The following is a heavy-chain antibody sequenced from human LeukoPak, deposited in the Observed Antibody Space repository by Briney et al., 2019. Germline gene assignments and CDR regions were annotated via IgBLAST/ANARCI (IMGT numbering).Heavy chain of an antibody. CDR2: IGGDFTT. CDR3: ARDVVVVVASDSNFNY. Sequence: GGSLRLSCAASGFTFRNYAMTWVRQAPGKGLEWISSIGGDFTTHYADSVRGRFTISRDNTRNSLYLQMNSLRAEDTAMYYCARDVVVVVASDSNFNYWGQGTLVTVSS. CDR1: GFTFRNYA. J-gene: IGHJ4*02. V-gene: IGHV3-69-1*01. D-gene: IGHD2-15*01.